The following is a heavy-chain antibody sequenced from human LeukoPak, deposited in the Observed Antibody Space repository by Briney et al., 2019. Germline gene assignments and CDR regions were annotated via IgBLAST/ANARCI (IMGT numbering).Heavy chain of an antibody. CDR1: GYTFTGYY. CDR3: ARDYYYYDSSAYPY. J-gene: IGHJ4*02. CDR2: INPNSGDT. V-gene: IGHV1-2*02. D-gene: IGHD3-22*01. Sequence: GASVKVSCEASGYTFTGYYMHWVRQAPGQGLEWMGWINPNSGDTNYAQKFQGRVTMTRDTSITTAYMELSRLRSDDTAVYYCARDYYYYDSSAYPYWGQGTLVTVSS.